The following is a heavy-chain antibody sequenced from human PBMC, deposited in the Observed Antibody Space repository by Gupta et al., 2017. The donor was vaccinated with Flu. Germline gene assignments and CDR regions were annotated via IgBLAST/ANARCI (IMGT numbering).Heavy chain of an antibody. CDR2: INPNSGDT. CDR1: GYIFTGYF. CDR3: ARFYGGSWSDYFDS. V-gene: IGHV1-2*02. D-gene: IGHD6-13*01. Sequence: QVQLVQPGAELKKPGASVKVSCKASGYIFTGYFIHWVRQAPGHGLEWMGWINPNSGDTKYVEKFQGRVTMTRATSISTAYMDLNSLTSDDTAVYYCARFYGGSWSDYFDSWGQGTQVTVSS. J-gene: IGHJ4*02.